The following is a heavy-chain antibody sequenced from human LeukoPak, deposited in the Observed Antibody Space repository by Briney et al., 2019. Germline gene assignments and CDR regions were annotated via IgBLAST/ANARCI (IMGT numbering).Heavy chain of an antibody. CDR2: IYTSGST. CDR3: ARDGRGWFDP. J-gene: IGHJ5*02. V-gene: IGHV4-61*02. Sequence: SQTPSLTCTVSGGSISSGSYYWSWIRQPAGKGLEWIGRIYTSGSTNYNPSLKSRVTISVDTSKNQFSLKLSSVTAADTAVYYCARDGRGWFDPWGQGTLVTVSS. D-gene: IGHD1-1*01. CDR1: GGSISSGSYY.